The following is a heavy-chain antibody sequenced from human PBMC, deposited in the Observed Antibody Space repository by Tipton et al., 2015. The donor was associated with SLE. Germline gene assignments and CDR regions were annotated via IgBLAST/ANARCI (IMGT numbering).Heavy chain of an antibody. J-gene: IGHJ4*02. D-gene: IGHD5-24*01. V-gene: IGHV4-59*01. CDR1: GGSISNYY. CDR3: ARGEMATMGCDY. CDR2: IYYSGRT. Sequence: LSLTCTVSGGSISNYYWTWIRQPPGKGLEWIGYIYYSGRTNYNPSLKSRVTISVDTSKNQFSLKLSSVTAADTAVYYCARGEMATMGCDYWGQGTLVTVST.